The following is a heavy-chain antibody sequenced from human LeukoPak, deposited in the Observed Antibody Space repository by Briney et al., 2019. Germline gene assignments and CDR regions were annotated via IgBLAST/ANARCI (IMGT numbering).Heavy chain of an antibody. CDR2: INHSGNT. CDR3: ARLRYSKPIYYYMDV. D-gene: IGHD4-11*01. CDR1: GGSFSGYY. Sequence: SETLSLTCAVYGGSFSGYYWTWIRQSPGKGLEWIGEINHSGNTTYNPSLKSRVTISIDTSKNQFSLKLSSVTAADTAVYYCARLRYSKPIYYYMDVWGKGTTVTVSS. J-gene: IGHJ6*03. V-gene: IGHV4-34*01.